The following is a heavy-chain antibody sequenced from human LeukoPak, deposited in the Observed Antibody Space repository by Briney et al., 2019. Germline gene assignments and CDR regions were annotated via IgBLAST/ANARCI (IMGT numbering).Heavy chain of an antibody. CDR1: GYTFTSYY. V-gene: IGHV1-46*01. J-gene: IGHJ4*02. CDR2: INPSGGST. Sequence: ASVKDSCKGSGYTFTSYYMHGVRQAPGQGLEWMGIINPSGGSTSYAQKFQGRVTMTRDMSTSTVYMELSSLRSEDTAVYYCAREHSRRIAAVSSPPDYWGQGTLVTVSS. D-gene: IGHD6-13*01. CDR3: AREHSRRIAAVSSPPDY.